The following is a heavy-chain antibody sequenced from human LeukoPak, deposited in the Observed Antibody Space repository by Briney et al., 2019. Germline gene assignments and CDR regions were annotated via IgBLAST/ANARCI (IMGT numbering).Heavy chain of an antibody. V-gene: IGHV3-21*01. CDR2: ISSSSSYI. CDR1: GFTFSSYS. D-gene: IGHD3-22*01. CDR3: ASDYYDSSGYYHGDY. Sequence: GGSLRLSCAASGFTFSSYSMNWIRQAPAKGLEWVSSISSSSSYIFYADSVKGRFTISRDNAKNSLYLQMNSLRAEDTAVYYCASDYYDSSGYYHGDYWGQGTLVTVSS. J-gene: IGHJ4*02.